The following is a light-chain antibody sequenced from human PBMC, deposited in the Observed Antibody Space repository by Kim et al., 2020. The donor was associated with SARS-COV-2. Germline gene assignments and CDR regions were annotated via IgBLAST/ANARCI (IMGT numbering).Light chain of an antibody. CDR3: ASRDSSGNHLL. V-gene: IGLV3-19*01. Sequence: ALEQTVRITCQGDSLRKYYASWYQQKPRQSPLLVVYGRNNRPSGVPDRFSDSSSGNTASLIITGAQAEDEADYYCASRDSSGNHLLFGGGTQLTVL. CDR2: GRN. J-gene: IGLJ3*02. CDR1: SLRKYY.